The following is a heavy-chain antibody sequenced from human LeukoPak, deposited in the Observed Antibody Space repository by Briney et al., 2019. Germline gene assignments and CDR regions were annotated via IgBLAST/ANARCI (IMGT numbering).Heavy chain of an antibody. CDR1: GGTFSSYA. CDR3: AKDSAIVPAAPYGMDV. D-gene: IGHD2-2*01. Sequence: GASVKVSCKASGGTFSSYAISWVRQAPGQGLEWMGRIIPILGIANYAQKFQGRVTITADKSTSTAYMELNSLRAEDTAVYYCAKDSAIVPAAPYGMDVWGQGTTVTVSS. V-gene: IGHV1-69*04. CDR2: IIPILGIA. J-gene: IGHJ6*02.